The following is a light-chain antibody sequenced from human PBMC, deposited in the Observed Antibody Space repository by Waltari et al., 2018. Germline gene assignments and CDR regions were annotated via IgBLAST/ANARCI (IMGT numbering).Light chain of an antibody. J-gene: IGKJ1*01. CDR1: QSVLYSPNNKNY. Sequence: DIVMTQSPDSLAVSLGERATINCKSSQSVLYSPNNKNYLAWFQQKPGQPPKLLIYWASTRESGVPDRFSGSGSVTDFTLTISSLQAEDVAIYYCQQHYISRTFGQGTRVEIK. V-gene: IGKV4-1*01. CDR2: WAS. CDR3: QQHYISRT.